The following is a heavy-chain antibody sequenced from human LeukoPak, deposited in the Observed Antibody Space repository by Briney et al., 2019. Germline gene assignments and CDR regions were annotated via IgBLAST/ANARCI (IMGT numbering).Heavy chain of an antibody. D-gene: IGHD1-1*01. Sequence: GGSLRLSCAASGFTFDYYAMHWVRQAPGKGLEWVSGLSWNSTNIDYVDSVKGRFTISRDNARYSLFLQMNSLRVEDTAVYFCAKLLNEGTTYDHWGQGALVTVSS. J-gene: IGHJ4*02. V-gene: IGHV3-9*01. CDR3: AKLLNEGTTYDH. CDR2: LSWNSTNI. CDR1: GFTFDYYA.